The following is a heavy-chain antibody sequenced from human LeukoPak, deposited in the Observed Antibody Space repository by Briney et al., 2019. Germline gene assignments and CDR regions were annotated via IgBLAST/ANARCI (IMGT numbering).Heavy chain of an antibody. CDR2: IIPIFGTA. D-gene: IGHD5-12*01. V-gene: IGHV1-69*06. Sequence: ASVKLSCKASGGTFSSYAISWVRQPPGQGLEWMGRIIPIFGTANYAQKFQGRVTITADKSTSTAYMELSSLRSEDTAVYYCARARRGYSGYDTLDYWGQGTLVTVSS. CDR1: GGTFSSYA. CDR3: ARARRGYSGYDTLDY. J-gene: IGHJ4*02.